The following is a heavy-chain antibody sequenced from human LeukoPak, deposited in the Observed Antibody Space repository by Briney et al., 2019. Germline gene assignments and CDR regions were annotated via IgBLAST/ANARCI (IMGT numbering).Heavy chain of an antibody. CDR1: GYTFTGYY. D-gene: IGHD4-11*01. CDR2: INPNSGGT. CDR3: ARSRRTTVPPGY. J-gene: IGHJ4*02. V-gene: IGHV1-2*02. Sequence: ASVKVSCKASGYTFTGYYMHWVRQAPGQGLEWMGWINPNSGGTNYAQKFQGRVTMTRDTSISTAYMELSRLRSDDTAVHYCARSRRTTVPPGYWGQGTLVTVSS.